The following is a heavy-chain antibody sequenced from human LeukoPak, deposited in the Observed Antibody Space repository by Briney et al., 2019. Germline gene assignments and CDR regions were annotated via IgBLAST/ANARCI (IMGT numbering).Heavy chain of an antibody. CDR3: ARGLWFGVNAEYFQH. Sequence: PSETLSLTCTVSGGSISSGDYYWSWIRQPPGKGLEWIGYIYYSGSTYYNPSLKSRVTISVDTSKNQFSLKLSSVTAADTAVYYCARGLWFGVNAEYFQHWGQGTLVTVSS. D-gene: IGHD3-10*01. CDR2: IYYSGST. J-gene: IGHJ1*01. V-gene: IGHV4-30-4*01. CDR1: GGSISSGDYY.